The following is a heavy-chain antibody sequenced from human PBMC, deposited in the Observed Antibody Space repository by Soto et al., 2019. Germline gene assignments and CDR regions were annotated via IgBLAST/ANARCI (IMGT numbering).Heavy chain of an antibody. V-gene: IGHV3-64*01. D-gene: IGHD2-21*01. CDR3: ARRIPFGYGMDV. CDR2: ITSNGGNT. CDR1: GFTFSSYA. Sequence: EVQLVESGGGLVQPGGSLRLSCAASGFTFSSYAMHWVRQAPGKGLEYVSGITSNGGNTDYASSVKGRFTISRDNSKNTLYLQMGRLRAEDMAVYYCARRIPFGYGMDVWGQGTTVTVS. J-gene: IGHJ6*02.